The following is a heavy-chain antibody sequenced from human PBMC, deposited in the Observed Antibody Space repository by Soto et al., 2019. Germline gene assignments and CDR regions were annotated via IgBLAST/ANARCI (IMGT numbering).Heavy chain of an antibody. J-gene: IGHJ6*02. Sequence: QVQLVESGGGVVQPGRSLRLSCAASGFTFSSYGMHWVRQAPGKGLEWVAVIWYDGSNKYYADSVKGRFTISRDNSKNXLXLXRNSLRAEDTAVHYCARDRVWFGELSGHDYYYGMDVWGQGTTVTVSS. V-gene: IGHV3-33*01. CDR1: GFTFSSYG. D-gene: IGHD3-10*01. CDR3: ARDRVWFGELSGHDYYYGMDV. CDR2: IWYDGSNK.